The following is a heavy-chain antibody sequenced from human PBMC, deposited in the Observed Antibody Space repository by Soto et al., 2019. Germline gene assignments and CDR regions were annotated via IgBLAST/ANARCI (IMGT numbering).Heavy chain of an antibody. V-gene: IGHV3-74*01. CDR3: AKGSGAQSGLLDY. Sequence: EVQLVESGGGLVQTGGSLRLSCAASGFTFSSYWMHWVRQAPGKGLVWVSRINNDGSSTTYADSVKGRFTISRDNAKNTLYLQMNSLRDEDRAVYYCAKGSGAQSGLLDYRGQGTLVTVSS. J-gene: IGHJ4*02. CDR1: GFTFSSYW. D-gene: IGHD6-25*01. CDR2: INNDGSST.